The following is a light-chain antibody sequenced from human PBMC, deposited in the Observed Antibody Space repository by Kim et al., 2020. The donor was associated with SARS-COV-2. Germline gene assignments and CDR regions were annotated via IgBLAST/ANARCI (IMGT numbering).Light chain of an antibody. CDR2: GAS. Sequence: SVVDRVTIACRTSQIISTFLIWYQQRPGRAPRLLIYGASTLQSGVPSRFSGSGSGTDFTLTINFLQPEYVATYYCQQSFSTPQITFGQGTRREIK. J-gene: IGKJ5*01. CDR1: QIISTF. V-gene: IGKV1-39*01. CDR3: QQSFSTPQIT.